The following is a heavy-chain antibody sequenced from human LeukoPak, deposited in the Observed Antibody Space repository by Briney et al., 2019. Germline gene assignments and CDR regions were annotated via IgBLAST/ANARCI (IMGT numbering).Heavy chain of an antibody. Sequence: HPGGSLRLSCAASGFTFSSYGMHWVRQAPGKGLEWVAFIRFEGTEKFYADSVQGRFTISRDNSKNTLYLEMNSLRSEDTAVYHCAKDLVRDRWFGESWGQGTLVTVSS. CDR2: IRFEGTEK. CDR3: AKDLVRDRWFGES. D-gene: IGHD3-10*01. CDR1: GFTFSSYG. V-gene: IGHV3-30*02. J-gene: IGHJ5*02.